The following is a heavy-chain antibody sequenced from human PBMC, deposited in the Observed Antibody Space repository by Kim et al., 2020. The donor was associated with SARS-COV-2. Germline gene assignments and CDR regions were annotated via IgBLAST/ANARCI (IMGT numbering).Heavy chain of an antibody. J-gene: IGHJ3*01. Sequence: GGSLRLSCVASGFSFNTYAMTWVRQAPGQGPEWVATMTASGDSTDYSDSVRGRFVISRDNARNMVFLQMNNLSADDTATYYCVKSNPLRGVILAGNAFD. D-gene: IGHD3-10*01. CDR2: MTASGDST. V-gene: IGHV3-23*01. CDR1: GFSFNTYA. CDR3: VKSNPLRGVILAGNAFD.